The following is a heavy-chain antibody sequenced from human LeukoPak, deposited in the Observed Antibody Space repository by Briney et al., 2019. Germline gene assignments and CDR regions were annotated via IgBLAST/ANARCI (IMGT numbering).Heavy chain of an antibody. CDR2: ISHDRSKS. Sequence: PGGSPRLSCAPSVYTPSIYTLRWARQAPGKGLEWVAFISHDRSKSYHADSVKGRFTISRDNSKNTLYLQMNRLTDEDTAVYYCARDLSGSYMSDYWGQGTLVTVSS. J-gene: IGHJ4*02. CDR1: VYTPSIYT. V-gene: IGHV3-30-3*01. CDR3: ARDLSGSYMSDY. D-gene: IGHD3-10*01.